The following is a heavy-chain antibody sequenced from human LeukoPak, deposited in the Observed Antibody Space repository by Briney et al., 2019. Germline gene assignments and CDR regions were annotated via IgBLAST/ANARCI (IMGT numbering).Heavy chain of an antibody. Sequence: PSQTLSLTCSVSGGSISSSNYYWSWIRQPAGRGLEWIGRIYTSESTNYNPSLKSRVTISVDTSKNQFSLKLSSVTAADTAVYYCARGGGYNFGCFDLWGRGTLVTVSS. CDR1: GGSISSSNYY. CDR2: IYTSEST. V-gene: IGHV4-61*02. D-gene: IGHD5-24*01. CDR3: ARGGGYNFGCFDL. J-gene: IGHJ2*01.